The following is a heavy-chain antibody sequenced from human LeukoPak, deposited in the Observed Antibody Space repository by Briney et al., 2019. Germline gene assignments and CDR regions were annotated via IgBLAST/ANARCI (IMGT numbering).Heavy chain of an antibody. D-gene: IGHD4-17*01. Sequence: PSQTLSLTCAVSGGSISSGGYSWSWLRQPPGKGLEWIGYIYHSGSTYYNPSLKSRVTISVDRSKNQFSLKLSSVTAADTAVYYCAICWGDYVPCDAFDIWGQGTMVTVSS. CDR3: AICWGDYVPCDAFDI. CDR2: IYHSGST. CDR1: GGSISSGGYS. V-gene: IGHV4-30-2*01. J-gene: IGHJ3*02.